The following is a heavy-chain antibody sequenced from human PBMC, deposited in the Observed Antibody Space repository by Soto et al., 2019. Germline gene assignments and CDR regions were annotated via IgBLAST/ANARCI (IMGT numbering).Heavy chain of an antibody. D-gene: IGHD2-15*01. Sequence: QVQLVQSGAEVKKPGSSVKVSCKASGGTFSNYAFSWVRQAPGQGLEWLGGIMPIFGRADYAQKFRGRVTITADESTSTAHNELSSLRSEDTAVYYCESGLKEGGIGGNDYYGMDVWGQGTTVTVSS. CDR3: ESGLKEGGIGGNDYYGMDV. V-gene: IGHV1-69*12. CDR2: IMPIFGRA. CDR1: GGTFSNYA. J-gene: IGHJ6*02.